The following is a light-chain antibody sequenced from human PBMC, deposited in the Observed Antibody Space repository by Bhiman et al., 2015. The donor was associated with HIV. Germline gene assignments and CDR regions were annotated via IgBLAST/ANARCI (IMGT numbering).Light chain of an antibody. CDR3: QVWDNDGDPVI. J-gene: IGLJ2*01. V-gene: IGLV3-21*04. CDR1: KIASKT. CDR2: YDT. Sequence: SYVLTQPPSVSVAPGKTATITCAGDKIASKTVTLVPAKVQARPLLLVIYYDTDRPSGIPERFSGSNSGNAATLTISRVEVGDEADYYCQVWDNDGDPVIFGGGSKLTVL.